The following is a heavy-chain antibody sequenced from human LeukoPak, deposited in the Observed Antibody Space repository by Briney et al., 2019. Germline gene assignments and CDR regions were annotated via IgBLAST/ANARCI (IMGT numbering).Heavy chain of an antibody. J-gene: IGHJ6*03. CDR1: GYTFTSYG. Sequence: SVKVSCKASGYTFTSYGISWVRQAPGQGLEWMGGIIPIFGTANYAQKFQGRVTITADESTSTAYMELSSLRSEDTAVYYCARDAYSSSWGFSYYYMDVWGKGTTVTISS. V-gene: IGHV1-69*13. D-gene: IGHD6-13*01. CDR3: ARDAYSSSWGFSYYYMDV. CDR2: IIPIFGTA.